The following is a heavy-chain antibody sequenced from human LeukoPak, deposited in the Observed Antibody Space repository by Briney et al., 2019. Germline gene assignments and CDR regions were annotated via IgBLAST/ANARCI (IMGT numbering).Heavy chain of an antibody. J-gene: IGHJ4*02. V-gene: IGHV4-59*12. CDR2: IYYTGST. Sequence: SETLSLTCTVSGGVIRTYYWSWIRQPPGKGLEYIGYIYYTGSTTYNPSLESRVTMSVDTSKNQFSLQLTSVTAADTAAYHCARETYCSGGTCFFGPDYWGQGTLVTVSS. CDR1: GGVIRTYY. CDR3: ARETYCSGGTCFFGPDY. D-gene: IGHD2-15*01.